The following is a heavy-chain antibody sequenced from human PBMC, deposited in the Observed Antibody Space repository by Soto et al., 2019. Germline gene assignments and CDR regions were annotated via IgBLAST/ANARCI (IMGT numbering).Heavy chain of an antibody. CDR2: IYTSGST. D-gene: IGHD1-26*01. Sequence: QVQLQESGPGLVKPSETLSLTCTVSGDSMTKYYWSWVRQPAGKGLEWIGRIYTSGSTNYNPSLKRRVTTSLDTSNKHFSLSLQSVTAADTAVYYCARTVGAAYYFDFWGQGALVTVSS. CDR1: GDSMTKYY. J-gene: IGHJ4*02. V-gene: IGHV4-4*07. CDR3: ARTVGAAYYFDF.